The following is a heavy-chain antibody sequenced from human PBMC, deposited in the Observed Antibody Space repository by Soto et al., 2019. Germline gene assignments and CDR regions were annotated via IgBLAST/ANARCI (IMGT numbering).Heavy chain of an antibody. CDR3: ARERSGWYVWVDY. CDR1: GFTFSSYG. CDR2: IWYDGSNK. V-gene: IGHV3-33*01. D-gene: IGHD6-19*01. J-gene: IGHJ4*02. Sequence: QVQLVESGGGVVQPGRSLRLSCVASGFTFSSYGMHWVRQAPGKGLEWVAVIWYDGSNKYYADSVKGRFTISRDNSKNTLYLQMNSLRAEDTAVYYCARERSGWYVWVDYWGQGTLVTVSS.